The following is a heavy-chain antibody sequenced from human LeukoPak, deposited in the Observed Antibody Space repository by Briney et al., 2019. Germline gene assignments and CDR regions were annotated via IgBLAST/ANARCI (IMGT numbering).Heavy chain of an antibody. J-gene: IGHJ6*03. D-gene: IGHD3-22*01. V-gene: IGHV4-39*07. CDR1: GGSISSSSYY. CDR3: ARKSPYGDSSGRPDYYYYMDV. Sequence: SETLSLTCTVSGGSISSSSYYWGWIRQPPGKGLEWIGSIYYSGSTYYDPSLKSRVTISVDTSKNQFSLKLSPVTAADTAVYYCARKSPYGDSSGRPDYYYYMDVWGKGTTVTVSS. CDR2: IYYSGST.